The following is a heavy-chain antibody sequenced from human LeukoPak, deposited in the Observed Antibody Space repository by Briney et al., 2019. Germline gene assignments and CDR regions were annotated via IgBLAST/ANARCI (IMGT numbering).Heavy chain of an antibody. CDR3: ARGPDIPSYYYDSSGLH. D-gene: IGHD3-22*01. J-gene: IGHJ4*02. CDR1: GYTFTSYD. V-gene: IGHV1-8*03. CDR2: MNPNSGNT. Sequence: ASVKVSCKASGYTFTSYDINWVRQATGQGLEWMGWMNPNSGNTGYAQKFQGRVTITRNTSISTAYMELSSLRSEDTAVYYCARGPDIPSYYYDSSGLHWGQGTLVTVSS.